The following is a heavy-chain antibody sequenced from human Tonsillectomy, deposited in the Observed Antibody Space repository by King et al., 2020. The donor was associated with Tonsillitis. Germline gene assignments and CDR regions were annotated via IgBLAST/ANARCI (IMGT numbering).Heavy chain of an antibody. CDR2: ISWNSGSI. D-gene: IGHD3-3*01. V-gene: IGHV3-9*01. J-gene: IGHJ4*02. CDR1: GFTFDDYA. CDR3: AKGLGVVIYKALDY. Sequence: VQLVESGGGLVQPGRSLRLSCAASGFTFDDYAMHWVRQAPGKGLGWVSGISWNSGSIGVAGAVKGRFTISRDNAKNSLYLQMNSLGAEDTALYYCAKGLGVVIYKALDYWGQGTLVTVSS.